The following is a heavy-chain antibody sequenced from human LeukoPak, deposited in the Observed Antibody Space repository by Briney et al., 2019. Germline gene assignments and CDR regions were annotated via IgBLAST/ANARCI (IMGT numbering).Heavy chain of an antibody. CDR2: IWYDGSNK. CDR3: ARGLAGLVAAPIDY. Sequence: GGSPRLSCAASGFTFSSYGMHWVRQAPGKGLEWVAVIWYDGSNKYYADSVKGRFTISRDNSKNTLYLQMNSLRAEDTAVYYCARGLAGLVAAPIDYWGQGTLVTVSS. D-gene: IGHD2-15*01. J-gene: IGHJ4*02. V-gene: IGHV3-33*01. CDR1: GFTFSSYG.